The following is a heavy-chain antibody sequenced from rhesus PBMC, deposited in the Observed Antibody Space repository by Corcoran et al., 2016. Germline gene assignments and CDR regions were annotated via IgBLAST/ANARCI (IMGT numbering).Heavy chain of an antibody. Sequence: QVQLVQSGAEVKKPGASVKLSCKASGYTFTSYSINWVRQAPGQGLEWMGMIAPSNDPTGYAQNFRGRVTRTRDTSTSTAYMELSSLRSEDTAVYYCARGYWYFDIWGPGTPITISS. CDR1: GYTFTSYS. CDR3: ARGYWYFDI. V-gene: IGHV1-200*01. CDR2: IAPSNDPT. J-gene: IGHJ2*01.